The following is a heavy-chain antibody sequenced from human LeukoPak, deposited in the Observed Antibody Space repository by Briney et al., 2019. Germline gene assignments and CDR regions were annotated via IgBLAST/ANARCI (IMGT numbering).Heavy chain of an antibody. J-gene: IGHJ1*01. CDR3: ARGELREYSSSEALFQH. D-gene: IGHD6-6*01. CDR2: ISYDGSNK. Sequence: GGSLRLSCAASGFTFSSYGMHWVRQAPGKGLEWVAVISYDGSNKYYADSVKGRFTISRDNSKNTLYLQMNSLRAEDTAVYYCARGELREYSSSEALFQHWGQGTLVTVSS. V-gene: IGHV3-30*03. CDR1: GFTFSSYG.